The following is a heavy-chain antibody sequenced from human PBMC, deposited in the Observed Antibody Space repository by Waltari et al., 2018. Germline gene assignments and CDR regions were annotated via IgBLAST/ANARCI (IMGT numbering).Heavy chain of an antibody. V-gene: IGHV4-39*01. CDR1: GGSISSSSYY. D-gene: IGHD6-13*01. CDR2: IYYRGST. Sequence: QLQLQESGPGLVKPSETLSLTCTVSGGSISSSSYYWGWIRQPPGKGLEWIGSIYYRGSTSYNPSLKSRVTIAVDTSKNQFSLKLSSVTAADTAVYYCASSIAAPNWFDPWGQGTLVTVSS. J-gene: IGHJ5*02. CDR3: ASSIAAPNWFDP.